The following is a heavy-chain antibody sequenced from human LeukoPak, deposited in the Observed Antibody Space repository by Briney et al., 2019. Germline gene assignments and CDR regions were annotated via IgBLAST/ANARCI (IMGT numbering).Heavy chain of an antibody. CDR1: GFTFTNFA. CDR2: ISGGGGNT. J-gene: IGHJ6*03. Sequence: GGSLRLSCAASGFTFTNFAMSWVRQAPGKGLECASSISGGGGNTYFADSVKGRFTISRDNSKNTLFLLMSSLRAEDTAVYYCARDPGNTGFYFYYMDVWGKGTTVTVSS. V-gene: IGHV3-23*01. CDR3: ARDPGNTGFYFYYMDV. D-gene: IGHD1-14*01.